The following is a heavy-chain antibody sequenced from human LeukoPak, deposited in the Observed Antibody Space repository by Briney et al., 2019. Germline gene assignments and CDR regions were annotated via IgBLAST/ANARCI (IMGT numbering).Heavy chain of an antibody. J-gene: IGHJ4*02. D-gene: IGHD3-22*01. Sequence: SETLSLTCAVSGASISGSGYYLGWIRQPPGKGLEWIGNIYYTGSTYYNASLQSRVTISIDTSKNQFSLKLSSVTAADTAVYYCARANGYYYDSSGYLPYYFDYWGQGTLVTVSS. V-gene: IGHV4-39*07. CDR2: IYYTGST. CDR3: ARANGYYYDSSGYLPYYFDY. CDR1: GASISGSGYY.